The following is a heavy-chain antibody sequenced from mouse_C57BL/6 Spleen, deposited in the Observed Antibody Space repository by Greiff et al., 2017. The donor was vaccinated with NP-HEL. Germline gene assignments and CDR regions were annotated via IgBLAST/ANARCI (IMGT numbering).Heavy chain of an antibody. CDR3: ARDSKGGYAMDY. V-gene: IGHV1-52*01. CDR1: GYTFTSYW. CDR2: IDPSDSET. Sequence: VQLQQSGAELVRPGSSVKLSCKASGYTFTSYWMHWVKQRPIQGLEWIGNIDPSDSETHYNQKFKDKATLTVDKSSSTAYMQLSSLTSEDSAVYYCARDSKGGYAMDYWGQGTSVTVSS. J-gene: IGHJ4*01. D-gene: IGHD2-5*01.